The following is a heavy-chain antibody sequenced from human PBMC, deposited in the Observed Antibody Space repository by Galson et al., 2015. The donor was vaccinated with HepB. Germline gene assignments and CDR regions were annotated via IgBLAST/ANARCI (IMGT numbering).Heavy chain of an antibody. V-gene: IGHV4-39*01. CDR3: ARHVGESGSYGMDV. D-gene: IGHD3-10*01. J-gene: IGHJ6*02. CDR2: TT. Sequence: TTYYDPSLKSRVTISLDTSKNQFSLRLNSVTAADTAVYYCARHVGESGSYGMDVWGQGTTVTVSS.